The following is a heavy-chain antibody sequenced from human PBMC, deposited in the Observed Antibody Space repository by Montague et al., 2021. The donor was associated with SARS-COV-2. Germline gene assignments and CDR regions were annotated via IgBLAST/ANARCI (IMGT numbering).Heavy chain of an antibody. CDR1: GGSVTSGDYY. CDR3: ATEMPAYDVFDI. CDR2: IYNTGXT. V-gene: IGHV4-61*08. D-gene: IGHD2-2*01. Sequence: SETLFLTCTVSGGSVTSGDYYWTWIRQPPGKGLEWIGYIYNTGXTXYXXXXKSRVTISMDTSKNQFSLKVDSVSAADTAVYYCATEMPAYDVFDIWGQGTMVTVSS. J-gene: IGHJ3*02.